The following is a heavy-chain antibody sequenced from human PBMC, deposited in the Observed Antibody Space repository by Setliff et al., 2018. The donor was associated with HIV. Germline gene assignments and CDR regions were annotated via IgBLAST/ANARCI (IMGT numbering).Heavy chain of an antibody. Sequence: SETLSLTCSVSDDSISSGANYWSWIRQPAGQRLEWIGRIYASGSTNYNPSLKSQVSISVDMSQNQFSLKMTSVTAADTAVYYCARARLLGGFLSWGRGALVTVSS. J-gene: IGHJ5*02. D-gene: IGHD7-27*01. CDR3: ARARLLGGFLS. CDR1: DDSISSGANY. CDR2: IYASGST. V-gene: IGHV4-61*02.